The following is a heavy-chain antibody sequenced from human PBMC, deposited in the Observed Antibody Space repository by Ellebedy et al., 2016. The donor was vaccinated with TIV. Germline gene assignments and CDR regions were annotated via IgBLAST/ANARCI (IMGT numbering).Heavy chain of an antibody. D-gene: IGHD4-17*01. V-gene: IGHV3-7*01. Sequence: GESLKISCVASGFSFRNYWMGWVRQAPGKGPEWVANIYQDGSDKYYVDSVKGRFTISRDNAKNSLYLQLNSLSVEDTAVNYCARRGSYGDYAVQVNNWFDRWGQGTLVTV. CDR1: GFSFRNYW. CDR3: ARRGSYGDYAVQVNNWFDR. CDR2: IYQDGSDK. J-gene: IGHJ5*02.